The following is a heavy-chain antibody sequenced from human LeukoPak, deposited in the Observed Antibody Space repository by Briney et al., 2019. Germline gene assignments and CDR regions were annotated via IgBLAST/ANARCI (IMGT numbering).Heavy chain of an antibody. D-gene: IGHD3-22*01. CDR1: GFSFDDYA. J-gene: IGHJ4*02. CDR3: AKDIGPFKDDSSGFDY. Sequence: GRSLRLSCAASGFSFDDYAMHWVRQAPGEGLEWVSGINWNSGSIGYADSVKGRFTISRDNAKNSLYLQMNSLRAEDTALYYCAKDIGPFKDDSSGFDYWGQGTLVTVSS. V-gene: IGHV3-9*01. CDR2: INWNSGSI.